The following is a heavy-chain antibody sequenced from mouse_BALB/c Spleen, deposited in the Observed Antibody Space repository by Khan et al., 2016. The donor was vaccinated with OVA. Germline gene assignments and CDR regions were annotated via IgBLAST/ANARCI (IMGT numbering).Heavy chain of an antibody. CDR1: GYTFTSYY. Sequence: QVQLQQSGAELVKPGASVRLSCKASGYTFTSYYLYWVKQRPGQGLEWIGDINPSNGGTNFNEKFKTKATLTVDKSSSTAYMELSSLTSEDSAVYYCTRSEYGTFGYWGQGTLVTASA. CDR3: TRSEYGTFGY. D-gene: IGHD1-1*02. J-gene: IGHJ3*01. CDR2: INPSNGGT. V-gene: IGHV1S81*02.